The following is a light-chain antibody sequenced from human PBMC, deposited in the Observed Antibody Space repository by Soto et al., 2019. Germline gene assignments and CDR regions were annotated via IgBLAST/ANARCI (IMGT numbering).Light chain of an antibody. J-gene: IGKJ1*01. CDR1: QSVSSY. V-gene: IGKV3-11*01. CDR2: DAS. Sequence: EIVLTQSPATLSLSPGERATLSCRASQSVSSYLAWYQQKPGQAPRLLMYDASNRATGIPARFSGSGSGTDCTLTISSLEPEDFAVYYCQQRSNWPVTFGQGTKVEIK. CDR3: QQRSNWPVT.